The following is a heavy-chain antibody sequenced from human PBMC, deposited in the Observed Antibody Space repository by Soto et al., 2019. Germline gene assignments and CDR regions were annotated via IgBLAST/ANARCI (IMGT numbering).Heavy chain of an antibody. V-gene: IGHV3-23*01. Sequence: HPGGSLRLSCAASGFTFSSHAMNWVRQAPGKGLEWVSGVNSDGGITHYADSVMGRFTISRDNSKSTLYLQMNSLRAEDTAVYYCAKPDVSDPGSFVHFDYWGQGALVTVSS. D-gene: IGHD3-10*01. CDR2: VNSDGGIT. J-gene: IGHJ4*02. CDR3: AKPDVSDPGSFVHFDY. CDR1: GFTFSSHA.